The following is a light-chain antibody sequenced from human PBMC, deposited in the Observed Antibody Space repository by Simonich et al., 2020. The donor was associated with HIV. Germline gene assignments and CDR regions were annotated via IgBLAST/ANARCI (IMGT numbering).Light chain of an antibody. Sequence: QSALTQPASVSGSPGQSITISCTGTSSDIGGYNYVSWYQPHPGKAPKLMMYDVSKRPSGVSNRFSGSKSGNTASLTISGLQAEDEADYYCSSYTSSTTEVFGGGTKLTVL. CDR2: DVS. J-gene: IGLJ3*02. CDR3: SSYTSSTTEV. V-gene: IGLV2-14*01. CDR1: SSDIGGYNY.